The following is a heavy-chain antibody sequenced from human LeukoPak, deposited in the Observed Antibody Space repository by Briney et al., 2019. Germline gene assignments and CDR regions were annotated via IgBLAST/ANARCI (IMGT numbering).Heavy chain of an antibody. CDR3: ASGDDYGDYLGDY. CDR1: GGSISSSSYY. Sequence: SETLSLTCTVSGGSISSSSYYWGWIRQPPGKGLEWIGSIYYSGSTYYNPSLKSRVTISVDTSKNQFSLKLSSVTAADTAVYYCASGDDYGDYLGDYWGQGTLVTVSS. J-gene: IGHJ4*02. CDR2: IYYSGST. D-gene: IGHD4-17*01. V-gene: IGHV4-39*01.